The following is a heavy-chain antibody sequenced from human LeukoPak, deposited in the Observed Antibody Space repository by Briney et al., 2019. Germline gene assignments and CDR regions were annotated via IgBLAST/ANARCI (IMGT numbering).Heavy chain of an antibody. Sequence: PGGSLRLSCAVSGFTVSSNYMSWVRQAPGKGLEWVSVIHSGGSTYYADSVTGRFTVSRDNSENTVSLQMNSLRVGDTAVYYCVGATGFGYWGQGTLVTVSS. V-gene: IGHV3-66*01. CDR1: GFTVSSNY. J-gene: IGHJ4*02. CDR2: IHSGGST. CDR3: VGATGFGY. D-gene: IGHD4-17*01.